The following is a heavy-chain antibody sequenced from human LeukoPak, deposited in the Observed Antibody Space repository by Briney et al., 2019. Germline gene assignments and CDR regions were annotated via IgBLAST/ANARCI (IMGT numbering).Heavy chain of an antibody. CDR3: ARDVGSGWFNY. Sequence: ASETLSLTCAVSGASISGSDWWSWVRQPPGKGLEWIGSIYYSGSPYYNPSLKSRVTISVDTSKNQFSLKLSSVTAADTAVYYCARDVGSGWFNYWGQGTLVTVSS. CDR1: GASISGSDW. J-gene: IGHJ4*02. V-gene: IGHV4-4*02. CDR2: IYYSGSP. D-gene: IGHD6-19*01.